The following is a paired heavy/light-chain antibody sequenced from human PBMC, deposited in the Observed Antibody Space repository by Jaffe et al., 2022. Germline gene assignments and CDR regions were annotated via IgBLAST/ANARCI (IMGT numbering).Light chain of an antibody. CDR2: GPS. Sequence: EIVMTQSPGTLSVSPGERATLSCRASQSVSSNFAWYQQKPGQAPRLLISGPSTRATGIPARFSGSGSGTEFTLTISSLQPEDFAVYYCQQYNDWPYTFGQGTKLEIK. CDR1: QSVSSN. CDR3: QQYNDWPYT. J-gene: IGKJ2*01. V-gene: IGKV3-15*01.
Heavy chain of an antibody. CDR3: AKSYSGSGSSFDY. Sequence: QVQLVESGGGVVQPGGSLRISCAASGFNFRGFGMHWVRQSPGKGLEWVAFIWYDGSKKYYADSVKGRFTISRDNSKNTLYVEMNSLRDEDTAIYYCAKSYSGSGSSFDYWGQGTLVAVSS. V-gene: IGHV3-30*02. J-gene: IGHJ4*02. CDR2: IWYDGSKK. D-gene: IGHD3-10*01. CDR1: GFNFRGFG.